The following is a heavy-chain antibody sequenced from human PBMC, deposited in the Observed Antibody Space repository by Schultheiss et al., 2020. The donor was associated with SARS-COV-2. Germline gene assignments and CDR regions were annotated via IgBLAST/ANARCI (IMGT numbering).Heavy chain of an antibody. CDR3: ARDGAGVRYFDY. CDR2: ISSSGSTI. CDR1: GFTFSSYA. Sequence: GGSLRLSCAASGFTFSSYAMSWVRQAPGKGLEWVSYISSSGSTIYYADSVKGRFTISRDNAKNSLYLQMNSLRAEDTAVYYCARDGAGVRYFDYWGQGTLVTVSS. J-gene: IGHJ4*02. D-gene: IGHD6-19*01. V-gene: IGHV3-48*04.